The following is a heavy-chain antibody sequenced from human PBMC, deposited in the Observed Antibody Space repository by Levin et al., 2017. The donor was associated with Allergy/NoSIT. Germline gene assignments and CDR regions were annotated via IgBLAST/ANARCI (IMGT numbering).Heavy chain of an antibody. V-gene: IGHV4-4*02. J-gene: IGHJ4*02. CDR2: ISHSGRT. D-gene: IGHD2-2*01. CDR1: GGSISDSEW. CDR3: ARYCFTNGCYGAFDS. Sequence: SETLSLTCVVSGGSISDSEWWSWVRQSPGEGLEWMGEISHSGRTNYNPSLKSRVTISVDKAKNNFSLKLTSVTAADTAVYYCARYCFTNGCYGAFDSWGQGALVTVSS.